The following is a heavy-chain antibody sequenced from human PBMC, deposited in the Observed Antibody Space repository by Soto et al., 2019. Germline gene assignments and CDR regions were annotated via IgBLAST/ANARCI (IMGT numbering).Heavy chain of an antibody. Sequence: QFQLVQAGAEVKKPGASVKVSCKASGDTFTLYGISWVRHSPGQVLEWMGWISAYNGNTNYAQKLQGRVTMHTDTATSTAYMELRSVRCDSAAVYYCARMAREYSGSALYYGYGNMDVVSKGTTVTVSS. V-gene: IGHV1-18*01. CDR3: ARMAREYSGSALYYGYGNMDV. CDR1: GDTFTLYG. D-gene: IGHD5-12*01. CDR2: ISAYNGNT. J-gene: IGHJ6*03.